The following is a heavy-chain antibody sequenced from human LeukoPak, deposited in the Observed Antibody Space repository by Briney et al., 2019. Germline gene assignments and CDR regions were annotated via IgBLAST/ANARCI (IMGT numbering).Heavy chain of an antibody. Sequence: GGSLRLSCAASGFTFSGHWMHWVRQAPGKGLVWVSRINNDGSTTSYADSVKGRFTLSRDNAKNTLYLKMNSLGAEDTAVYYCARDAVDTANAVWGQGTTVTVSS. D-gene: IGHD5-18*01. CDR3: ARDAVDTANAV. CDR1: GFTFSGHW. CDR2: INNDGSTT. J-gene: IGHJ6*02. V-gene: IGHV3-74*01.